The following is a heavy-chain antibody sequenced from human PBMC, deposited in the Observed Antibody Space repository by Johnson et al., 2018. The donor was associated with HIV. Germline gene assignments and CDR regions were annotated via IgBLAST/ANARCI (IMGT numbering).Heavy chain of an antibody. D-gene: IGHD2-21*01. J-gene: IGHJ3*02. V-gene: IGHV3-20*04. CDR2: VTWNGGNT. Sequence: MQLVESGGVVVQPGGSLRLSCAASGFTFDDYGMSWVRQAPGKGLEWVSGVTWNGGNTGYADSVKGRFTISRDNAKNSLYLQMTGLRAEDTALYYCARVGEYCGDDCYSGAVRDDAFDIWGQGTMVTVSS. CDR1: GFTFDDYG. CDR3: ARVGEYCGDDCYSGAVRDDAFDI.